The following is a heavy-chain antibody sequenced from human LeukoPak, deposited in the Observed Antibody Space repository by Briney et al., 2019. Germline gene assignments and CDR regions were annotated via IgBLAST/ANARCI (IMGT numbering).Heavy chain of an antibody. V-gene: IGHV3-30*02. CDR3: AKDRGYSGYDLDY. J-gene: IGHJ4*02. D-gene: IGHD5-12*01. Sequence: GGSLRLSCAASGFTFSSYGMHWVRQAPGKGLEWVAFIWYDGSNKYYADSVKGRFTISRDNSKNTLYLQMNSLRAEDTAVYYCAKDRGYSGYDLDYWGQGTLVTVSS. CDR2: IWYDGSNK. CDR1: GFTFSSYG.